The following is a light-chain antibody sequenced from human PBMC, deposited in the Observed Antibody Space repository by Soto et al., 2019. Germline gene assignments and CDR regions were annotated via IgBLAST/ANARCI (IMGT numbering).Light chain of an antibody. CDR1: SSNIGANYD. CDR3: GTWDSSLSVYV. CDR2: DNN. Sequence: QSVLTQPPSVSGAPGQRVTISCTGSSSNIGANYDVHWYQQLPGTAPKLLIYDNNKRPSGIPDRFSGSKSGTSATLGITGLQTGDEADYYCGTWDSSLSVYVFGTGTKVTAL. J-gene: IGLJ1*01. V-gene: IGLV1-51*01.